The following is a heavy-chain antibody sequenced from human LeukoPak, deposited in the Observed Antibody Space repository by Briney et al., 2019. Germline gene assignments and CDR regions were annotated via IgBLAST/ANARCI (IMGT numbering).Heavy chain of an antibody. Sequence: SETLSLTCSVSGGSISTSGYYWAWIRQPPGRGLEWIGNIFDSGRTYYNPSLKSRVTISVDTSKNQFSLKLTSVTAADTAVYYCAGGRVVVIDYWGQGTLVTVSS. CDR2: IFDSGRT. CDR1: GGSISTSGYY. D-gene: IGHD2-21*01. CDR3: AGGRVVVIDY. J-gene: IGHJ4*02. V-gene: IGHV4-39*01.